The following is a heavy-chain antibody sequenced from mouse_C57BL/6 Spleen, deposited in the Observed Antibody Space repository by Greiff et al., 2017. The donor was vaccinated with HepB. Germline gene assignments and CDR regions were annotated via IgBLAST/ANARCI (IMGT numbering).Heavy chain of an antibody. Sequence: DVMLVESGGGLVKPGGSLKLSCAASGFTFSSYAMSWVRQTPEKRLEWVATISDGGSYTYYPDNVKGRFTISRDNAKNNLYLQMSHLKSEDTAMYYCARDGGGSSFWYFDYWGQGTTLTVSS. J-gene: IGHJ2*01. CDR1: GFTFSSYA. CDR2: ISDGGSYT. V-gene: IGHV5-4*01. CDR3: ARDGGGSSFWYFDY. D-gene: IGHD1-1*01.